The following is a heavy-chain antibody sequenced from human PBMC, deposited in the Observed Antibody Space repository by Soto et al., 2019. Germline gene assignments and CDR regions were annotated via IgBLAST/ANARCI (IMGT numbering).Heavy chain of an antibody. Sequence: SETLSLTCTVSGGSVTCGSYYWSWIRQPPGKGLEWIGYIYYTGSTNYNPSVESRVTISLDTSKNQFSLQLSSVTAADTAVYYCARAGDYYGSGSCLVYWGQGPLVTV. CDR2: IYYTGST. V-gene: IGHV4-61*01. CDR1: GGSVTCGSYY. J-gene: IGHJ4*02. CDR3: ARAGDYYGSGSCLVY. D-gene: IGHD3-10*01.